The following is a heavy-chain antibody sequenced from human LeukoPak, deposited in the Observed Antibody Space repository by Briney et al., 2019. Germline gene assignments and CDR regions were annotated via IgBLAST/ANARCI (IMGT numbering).Heavy chain of an antibody. J-gene: IGHJ3*02. Sequence: SQTLSLTCTVSGGSISSGDYYWSWIRQPPGKGLEWIGYIYYSGSTYYNPSLKSRVTISVGTSKNQFSLKLSSVTAADTAVYYCARDQGMMRGAFDIWGQGTMVTVSS. V-gene: IGHV4-30-4*01. CDR3: ARDQGMMRGAFDI. D-gene: IGHD3-10*01. CDR2: IYYSGST. CDR1: GGSISSGDYY.